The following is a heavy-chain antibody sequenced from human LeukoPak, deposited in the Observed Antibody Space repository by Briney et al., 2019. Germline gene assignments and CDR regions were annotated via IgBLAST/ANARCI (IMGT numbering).Heavy chain of an antibody. J-gene: IGHJ4*02. D-gene: IGHD1-26*01. CDR1: GFTFKKYA. CDR2: ISWDGNTK. Sequence: PGRSLRLSCAVSGFTFKKYAIHWVRQAPGKGLEWVAFISWDGNTKYYADSVKGRFTISRDNSQNTLDLQMNSLRAEDTAVYYCARDLSERYSTDYWGQGTLVTVPS. CDR3: ARDLSERYSTDY. V-gene: IGHV3-30-3*01.